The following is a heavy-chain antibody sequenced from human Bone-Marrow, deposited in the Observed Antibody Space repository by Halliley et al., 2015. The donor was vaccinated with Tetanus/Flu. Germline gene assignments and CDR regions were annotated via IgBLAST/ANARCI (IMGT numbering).Heavy chain of an antibody. V-gene: IGHV4-31*01. J-gene: IGHJ4*02. Sequence: TLSLTCTVSGGSISSGNYCWSWIRQHPGKGLEWIGYIYYSGSTYYNPSLKSLVTMSVDTSKNQFSLKVTSVTAADTAVYYCAGTYPFRDGFNGNFGPYFYSWGQGILVSFSS. CDR3: AGTYPFRDGFNGNFGPYFYS. D-gene: IGHD1-7*01. CDR2: IYYSGST. CDR1: GGSISSGNYC.